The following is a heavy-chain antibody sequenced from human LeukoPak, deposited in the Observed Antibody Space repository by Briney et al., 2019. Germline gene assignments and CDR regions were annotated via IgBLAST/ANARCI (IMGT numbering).Heavy chain of an antibody. D-gene: IGHD6-19*01. CDR3: ARRDVSAWYYFDY. CDR2: IYPGDSDI. J-gene: IGHJ4*02. CDR1: GYTFNTYW. V-gene: IGHV5-51*01. Sequence: ASVKVSCKGSGYTFNTYWVGWVRQMPGKGLEWIGIIYPGDSDIRYSPSFRGQVTISADKSSSTAYLQWSSLKASDTAMYYCARRDVSAWYYFDYWGQGTLVTVSS.